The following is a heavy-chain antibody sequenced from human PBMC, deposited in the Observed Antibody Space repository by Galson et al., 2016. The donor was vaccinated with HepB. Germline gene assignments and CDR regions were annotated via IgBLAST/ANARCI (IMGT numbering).Heavy chain of an antibody. V-gene: IGHV3-33*05. CDR3: AREQGYGGYRTADF. CDR1: GFTISNNG. D-gene: IGHD4-17*01. Sequence: SLRLSCAASGFTISNNGMHWVRQAPGKGLEWVAVITYGGGNKHYADSVKGRFTISRADSRNTLYLEINSLRAEDTAVYYCAREQGYGGYRTADFWGQGTLVTVSS. CDR2: ITYGGGNK. J-gene: IGHJ4*02.